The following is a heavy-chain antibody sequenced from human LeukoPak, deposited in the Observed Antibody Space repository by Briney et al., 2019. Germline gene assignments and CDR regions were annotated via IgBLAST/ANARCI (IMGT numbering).Heavy chain of an antibody. Sequence: ASVKVSCKVSGYTLTELSMHWVRQAPGKGLEWMGGFDPEDGETIYAQKFQGRVTMTGDTSTDTAYMELSSLRSEDTAVYYCAAANSGYDLGEIDYWGQGTLVTVSS. D-gene: IGHD5-12*01. V-gene: IGHV1-24*01. CDR2: FDPEDGET. CDR1: GYTLTELS. J-gene: IGHJ4*02. CDR3: AAANSGYDLGEIDY.